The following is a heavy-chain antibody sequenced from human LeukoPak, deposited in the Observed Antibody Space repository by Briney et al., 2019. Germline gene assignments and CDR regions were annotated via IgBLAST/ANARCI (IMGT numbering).Heavy chain of an antibody. CDR3: ARGGEYYDILTGYFSTWYFDY. Sequence: GGSLRLSCAASGFTVSSNYMSWVRQAPGKGLEWVSVIYSGGSTCYADSVKGRFTISRDNSKNTLYLQMNSLRAEDTAVYYCARGGEYYDILTGYFSTWYFDYWGQGTLVTVSS. V-gene: IGHV3-66*01. J-gene: IGHJ4*02. CDR2: IYSGGST. D-gene: IGHD3-9*01. CDR1: GFTVSSNY.